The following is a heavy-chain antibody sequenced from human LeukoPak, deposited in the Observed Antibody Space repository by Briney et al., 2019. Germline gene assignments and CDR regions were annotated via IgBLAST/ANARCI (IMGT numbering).Heavy chain of an antibody. CDR2: IKQDGSEK. Sequence: GGSLRLSCTASGFTFRNYWMGWARQPPGRGLEWVANIKQDGSEKYYVDSVKGRFTISRDNAKNSLVLQMSSLRAEDTAVYYCARDTYGSSGLDYWGQGTLVTVSS. CDR1: GFTFRNYW. J-gene: IGHJ4*02. D-gene: IGHD6-6*01. CDR3: ARDTYGSSGLDY. V-gene: IGHV3-7*05.